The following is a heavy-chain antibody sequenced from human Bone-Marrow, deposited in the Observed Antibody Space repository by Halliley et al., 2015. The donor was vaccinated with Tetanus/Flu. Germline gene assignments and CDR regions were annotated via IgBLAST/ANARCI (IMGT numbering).Heavy chain of an antibody. Sequence: QLVQSGAEVKKPGESLKISCKGFGYSFRNYWIAWVRQMPGKGLEWMGIIYPGDSDTRYSPSFQGQVTISVDKSITTAYLQWNSLQASDPAMYYCARTVGTTTSDLDYWGQGTLVTVSS. CDR3: ARTVGTTTSDLDY. J-gene: IGHJ4*02. V-gene: IGHV5-51*01. D-gene: IGHD1-26*01. CDR1: GYSFRNYW. CDR2: IYPGDSDT.